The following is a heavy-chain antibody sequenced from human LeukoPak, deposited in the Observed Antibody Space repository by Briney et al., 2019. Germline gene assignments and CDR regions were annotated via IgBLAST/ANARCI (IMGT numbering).Heavy chain of an antibody. V-gene: IGHV3-66*01. CDR1: GFTFSDYY. CDR2: IYSGGTT. CDR3: ATGTTVTTAFDY. Sequence: PGGSLRLSCAASGFTFSDYYMNWFRQAPGKGLEWVSIIYSGGTTNYADSVMGRFTISRDNSENTLYLQMNSLRAEDTAVYYCATGTTVTTAFDYWGQGTLVTVSS. J-gene: IGHJ4*02. D-gene: IGHD4-11*01.